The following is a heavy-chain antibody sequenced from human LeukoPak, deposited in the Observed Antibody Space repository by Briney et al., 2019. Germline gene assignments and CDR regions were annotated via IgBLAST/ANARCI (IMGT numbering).Heavy chain of an antibody. J-gene: IGHJ4*02. CDR3: ARGGEANYYDTSGYYLYYY. Sequence: SVKVSCKASGGTFSNYAISWVRQAPGQGLEWMGRIIPIFGTTNYAQKFHGRVTITTDESTSTAYMELSSLRSEDTAVYYCARGGEANYYDTSGYYLYYYWRQGTLVTVSS. CDR2: IIPIFGTT. CDR1: GGTFSNYA. D-gene: IGHD3-22*01. V-gene: IGHV1-69*05.